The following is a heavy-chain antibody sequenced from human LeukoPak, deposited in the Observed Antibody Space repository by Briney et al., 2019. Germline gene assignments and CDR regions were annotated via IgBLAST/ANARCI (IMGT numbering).Heavy chain of an antibody. CDR3: AKPGRNSEYSYDPWYFDL. CDR1: GFTFSSYG. Sequence: PGRSLRLSCAASGFTFSSYGMHWVRQALGKGLEWVAIISYDGSDKYYADSVKGRFTISRDNSKNTLYLQMNSLRAEDTAVYYCAKPGRNSEYSYDPWYFDLWGRGTLVTVSS. D-gene: IGHD5-18*01. J-gene: IGHJ2*01. CDR2: ISYDGSDK. V-gene: IGHV3-30*18.